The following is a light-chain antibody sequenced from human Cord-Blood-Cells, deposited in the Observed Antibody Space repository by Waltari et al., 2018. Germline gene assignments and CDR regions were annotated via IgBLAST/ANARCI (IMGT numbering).Light chain of an antibody. J-gene: IGLJ3*02. CDR1: SSDVGGYNY. V-gene: IGLV2-14*01. Sequence: QSALTQPASVSGSPGQSITISCTGTSSDVGGYNYVSWCQQHPGKAPKLMIYDVSNRPSGVSNRVSGSKSGNTASLTSSGLQAEDEADYYCSSYTSSSTWVFGGGTKLTVL. CDR2: DVS. CDR3: SSYTSSSTWV.